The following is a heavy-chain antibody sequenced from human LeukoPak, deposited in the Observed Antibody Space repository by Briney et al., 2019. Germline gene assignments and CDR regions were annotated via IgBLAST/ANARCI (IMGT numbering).Heavy chain of an antibody. CDR2: IYTSGST. CDR1: GGSISSYY. CDR3: ARESPNWEQLVGSWFDP. Sequence: SETLSLTCTVSGGSISSYYWSWIRQPAGKGLEWIGRIYTSGSTNYNPSLKSRVTMSVDTSKNQFSLKLSSETAADTAVYYCARESPNWEQLVGSWFDPWGQGTLVTVSS. D-gene: IGHD6-6*01. V-gene: IGHV4-4*07. J-gene: IGHJ5*02.